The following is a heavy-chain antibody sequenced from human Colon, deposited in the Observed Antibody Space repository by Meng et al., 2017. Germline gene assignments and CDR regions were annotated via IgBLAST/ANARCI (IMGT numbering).Heavy chain of an antibody. Sequence: QGQREGSGPGLVGPSETLSLTCNVAGGSVSSASYYWSWIRQPPGKGLEWIGLIHYSGSRNYNPSLKSRVTMSVDTSKNQVSLRLTSVTAADTAVYYCARFYGSGTFEVHDYWGQGTLVTVSS. CDR3: ARFYGSGTFEVHDY. D-gene: IGHD3-10*01. J-gene: IGHJ4*02. CDR2: IHYSGSR. V-gene: IGHV4-61*01. CDR1: GGSVSSASYY.